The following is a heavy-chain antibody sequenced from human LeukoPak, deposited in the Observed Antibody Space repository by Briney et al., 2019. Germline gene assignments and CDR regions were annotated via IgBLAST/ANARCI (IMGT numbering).Heavy chain of an antibody. Sequence: GGSLRLSCAASGFTFSSYEMNWVRQAPGKGLEWVSYISSSSSTIYYADSVKGRFTISRDNSKNTLYLQMNSLRAEDTAVYYCAKDSGWELRYFDNWGQGTLVTVSS. D-gene: IGHD2-15*01. V-gene: IGHV3-48*03. CDR1: GFTFSSYE. CDR3: AKDSGWELRYFDN. J-gene: IGHJ4*02. CDR2: ISSSSSTI.